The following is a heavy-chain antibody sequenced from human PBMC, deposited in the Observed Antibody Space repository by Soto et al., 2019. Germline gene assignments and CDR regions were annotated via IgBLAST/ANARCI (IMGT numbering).Heavy chain of an antibody. V-gene: IGHV3-23*01. D-gene: IGHD6-19*01. CDR3: AKGRGNSGWYGVNWFDP. CDR1: GFSFSSYA. J-gene: IGHJ5*02. CDR2: ISGSGGTT. Sequence: EVQLLESGGGLVQPGGSLRLSCAASGFSFSSYAMSWVRQAPGKGLEWVSGISGSGGTTYYAGSVKGRFTISRDNSKNTLYLQVNSLRAEDTAVYYCAKGRGNSGWYGVNWFDPWGQGTLVTVSS.